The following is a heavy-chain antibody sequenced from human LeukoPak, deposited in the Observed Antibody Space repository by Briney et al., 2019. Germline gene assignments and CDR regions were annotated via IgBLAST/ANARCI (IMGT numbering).Heavy chain of an antibody. J-gene: IGHJ4*02. V-gene: IGHV4-59*01. D-gene: IGHD2/OR15-2a*01. CDR2: IYYSGSI. CDR3: ARGNIIGPFDY. Sequence: SETLSLTCTVSGGSISSYYWSWIRQPPGKGLEWIGYIYYSGSINYNPSLKSRVTISVDTSKNQFSLKLSSVTAADTAVYYCARGNIIGPFDYWGQGTLVTVSS. CDR1: GGSISSYY.